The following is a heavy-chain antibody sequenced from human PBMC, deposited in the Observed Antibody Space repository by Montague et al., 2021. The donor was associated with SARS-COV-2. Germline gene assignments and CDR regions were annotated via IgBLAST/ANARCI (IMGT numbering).Heavy chain of an antibody. D-gene: IGHD2-15*01. CDR1: GYTFTNYD. CDR2: MNPNNDNR. J-gene: IGHJ6*02. CDR3: ARAEYCSGGNCGYYYYGMDV. V-gene: IGHV1-8*01. Sequence: SGMVSCKASGYTFTNYDINWVRQAPGQGLEWMGWMNPNNDNRGYTQKFEGRVTMARNTSISTAYMELSSLRSEDTAVYYCARAEYCSGGNCGYYYYGMDVWGQGTSVTVSS.